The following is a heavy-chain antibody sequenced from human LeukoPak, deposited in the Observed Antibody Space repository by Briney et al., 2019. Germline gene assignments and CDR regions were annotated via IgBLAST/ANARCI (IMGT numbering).Heavy chain of an antibody. CDR2: INPNSGGT. Sequence: EASVKVSCKASGYTFTGYYMHWVRQAPGQGLEWMGRINPNSGGTNCAQKFQGRVTMTRDTSISTAYMELSRLRSDDTAVYYCARVIVVGATSMLVDAFDFWGQGTMVTVSS. D-gene: IGHD1-26*01. CDR1: GYTFTGYY. J-gene: IGHJ3*01. CDR3: ARVIVVGATSMLVDAFDF. V-gene: IGHV1-2*06.